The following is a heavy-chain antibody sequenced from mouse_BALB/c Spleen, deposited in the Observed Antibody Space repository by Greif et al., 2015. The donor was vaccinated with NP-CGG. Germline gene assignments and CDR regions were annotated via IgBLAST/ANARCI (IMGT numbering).Heavy chain of an antibody. V-gene: IGHV1S81*02. D-gene: IGHD2-3*01. CDR2: INPSNGRT. Sequence: VQLQQSGAELVKPGASVKLSCKASGYTFTSYWMHWVKQRPGQGLEWIGEINPSNGRTNYNEKFKSKATLTVDKSSSTAYMQLSSLTPEDSAVYYCAIYDGYYYYAMDYWGQGTSVTVSS. J-gene: IGHJ4*01. CDR3: AIYDGYYYYAMDY. CDR1: GYTFTSYW.